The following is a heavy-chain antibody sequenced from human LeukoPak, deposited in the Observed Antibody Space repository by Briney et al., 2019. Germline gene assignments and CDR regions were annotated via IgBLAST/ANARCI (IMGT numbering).Heavy chain of an antibody. CDR1: GGSFSGYY. CDR2: INHSGST. Sequence: SETLSLTCAVYGGSFSGYYWSWIRQPPGKGLEWIGEINHSGSTNYNPSLKSRVTISVDTSKNQFSLKPSSVTAADTAVYYCARGKFSIFGAPPSLDYWGQGTLVTVSS. V-gene: IGHV4-34*01. J-gene: IGHJ4*02. CDR3: ARGKFSIFGAPPSLDY. D-gene: IGHD3-3*01.